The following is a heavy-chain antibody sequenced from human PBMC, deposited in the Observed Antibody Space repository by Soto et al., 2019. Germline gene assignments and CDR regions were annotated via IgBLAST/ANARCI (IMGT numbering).Heavy chain of an antibody. CDR2: ITGSGDST. Sequence: EVQLLESGGGLVQPGGSLRLSCAADRFTFSNYAIRWVRQAPGKGLEWVSSITGSGDSTYYADSVKGRFTISRDNSKNTVYLQMNSLRVEDTAVYYSAKDPLKYSSSWYLEWWFDPWGQGTLVTVSS. CDR1: RFTFSNYA. J-gene: IGHJ5*02. CDR3: AKDPLKYSSSWYLEWWFDP. D-gene: IGHD6-13*01. V-gene: IGHV3-23*01.